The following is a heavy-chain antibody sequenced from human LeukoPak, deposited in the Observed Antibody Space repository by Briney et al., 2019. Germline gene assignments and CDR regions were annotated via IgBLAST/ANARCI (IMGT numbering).Heavy chain of an antibody. V-gene: IGHV3-30*18. D-gene: IGHD2/OR15-2a*01. J-gene: IGHJ4*02. Sequence: PGRPLRLSCAASGFTFSSYGMHWVRQAPGKGLEWVAVISYDGSNKYYADSVKGRFTISRDNSKNTLYLQMNSLRAEDTAVYYCAKDSVSNEPFDYWGQGTLVTVSS. CDR3: AKDSVSNEPFDY. CDR1: GFTFSSYG. CDR2: ISYDGSNK.